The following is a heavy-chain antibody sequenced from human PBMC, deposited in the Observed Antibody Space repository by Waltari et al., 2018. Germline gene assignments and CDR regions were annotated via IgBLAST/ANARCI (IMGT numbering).Heavy chain of an antibody. CDR3: ARVGIAARRYWYFDL. J-gene: IGHJ2*01. Sequence: QVQLQESGPGLVKPSQTLSLTCTVSGGSISSGDYYWSWIRQPPGKGLGWGGYISYRGSTYDNPSLKSRVTISVDTAKNQFSLKLSSVTAADTAVYYCARVGIAARRYWYFDLWGRGTLVTVSS. D-gene: IGHD6-6*01. CDR1: GGSISSGDYY. V-gene: IGHV4-30-4*08. CDR2: ISYRGST.